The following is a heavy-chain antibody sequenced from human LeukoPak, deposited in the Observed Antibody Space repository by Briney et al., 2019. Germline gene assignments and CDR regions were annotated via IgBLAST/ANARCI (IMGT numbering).Heavy chain of an antibody. Sequence: ASVKVSYKSSGYTFTSYYMYRVRQAPGQGLEWMGIINPSGGSTSYAQKSQGRVTMTRDTSTSTVYMELSSLRSEDTAVYYCARDSGMVRGTVDYWGQGTLVTVSS. CDR1: GYTFTSYY. CDR2: INPSGGST. J-gene: IGHJ4*02. D-gene: IGHD3-10*01. CDR3: ARDSGMVRGTVDY. V-gene: IGHV1-46*01.